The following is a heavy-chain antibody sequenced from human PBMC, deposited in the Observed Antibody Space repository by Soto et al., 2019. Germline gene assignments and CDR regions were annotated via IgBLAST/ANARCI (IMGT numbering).Heavy chain of an antibody. CDR3: AKARRDFWSGFFVSGMDV. CDR2: ISGSGGST. J-gene: IGHJ6*02. CDR1: GFTFSSYA. Sequence: GGSLRLSCAASGFTFSSYAMSWVRQAPGKGLEWVSAISGSGGSTYYADSVKGRFTISRDNSKNTLYLQMSSLRAEDTAVYYCAKARRDFWSGFFVSGMDVWGQGTTVTVSS. V-gene: IGHV3-23*01. D-gene: IGHD3-3*01.